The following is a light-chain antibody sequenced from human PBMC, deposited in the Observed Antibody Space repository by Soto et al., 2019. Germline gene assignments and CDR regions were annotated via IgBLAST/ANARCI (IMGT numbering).Light chain of an antibody. CDR3: SSFSSTTATTVV. CDR2: EVS. V-gene: IGLV2-14*01. Sequence: QSVLTQPASVSGSPGQSITISCTGNSSDVGGYKYVSWYQQHPGKAPKLIIYEVSNRPSGVPNRFSASKSGNTASLTISGLQAEDEADYFCSSFSSTTATTVVFGGGTKLTVL. CDR1: SSDVGGYKY. J-gene: IGLJ2*01.